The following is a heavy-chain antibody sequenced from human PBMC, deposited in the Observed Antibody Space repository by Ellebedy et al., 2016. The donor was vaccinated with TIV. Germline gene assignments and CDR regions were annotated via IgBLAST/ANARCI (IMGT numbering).Heavy chain of an antibody. CDR1: GFTFTSYG. J-gene: IGHJ4*02. Sequence: PGGSLRLPCEASGFTFTSYGIHWVRQAPNKGLEWVAFIRYDGTNKYYADSVKGRFTISRDNSKNTLFLQMNTLRTEDTAVYYCAKERAYFESNGFSSYFDYWGQGTPVTVSS. D-gene: IGHD3-9*01. CDR3: AKERAYFESNGFSSYFDY. V-gene: IGHV3-30*02. CDR2: IRYDGTNK.